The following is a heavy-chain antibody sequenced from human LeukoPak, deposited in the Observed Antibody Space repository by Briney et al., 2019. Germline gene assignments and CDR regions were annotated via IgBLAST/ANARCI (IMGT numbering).Heavy chain of an antibody. CDR3: AKADGSYKTLVDY. CDR1: GFTFSICA. Sequence: GGSLRLSCAASGFTFSICAMNWVRQAPGKGLEWVSGISGSGGSTYYADSVKGRFTISRDSSKNTVYLQMNSLRAEDTAVYYCAKADGSYKTLVDYWGQGTLVTVSS. V-gene: IGHV3-23*01. CDR2: ISGSGGST. D-gene: IGHD3-10*01. J-gene: IGHJ4*02.